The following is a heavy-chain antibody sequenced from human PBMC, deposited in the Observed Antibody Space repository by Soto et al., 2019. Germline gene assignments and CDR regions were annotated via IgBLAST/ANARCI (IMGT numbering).Heavy chain of an antibody. CDR2: IGGSSGST. Sequence: EVQLLESGGGLVQPGGSLRLSCAASGFTFSSYAMNWVRQAPGEGLEWVSGIGGSSGSTYYAGSVKGRFTISRDNSKNTLYLQMNSLRAEDTAVYYCVKGSGDSYSASDYWGQGTLVTVSS. J-gene: IGHJ4*02. D-gene: IGHD2-21*01. CDR1: GFTFSSYA. CDR3: VKGSGDSYSASDY. V-gene: IGHV3-23*01.